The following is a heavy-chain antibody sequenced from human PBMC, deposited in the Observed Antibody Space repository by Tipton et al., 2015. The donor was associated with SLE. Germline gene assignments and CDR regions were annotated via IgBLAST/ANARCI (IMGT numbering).Heavy chain of an antibody. Sequence: TLSLTCTVSGGSISSYYWIWIRQPPGKGLEWIGEINHRGSSNYNPSLKSRVTISADTSNNQFSLKLTSVTAADTAVYFCARLQYIFAGMDVWGKGTTVTVSS. CDR3: ARLQYIFAGMDV. J-gene: IGHJ6*04. V-gene: IGHV4-34*01. CDR2: INHRGSS. D-gene: IGHD3-3*01. CDR1: GGSISSYY.